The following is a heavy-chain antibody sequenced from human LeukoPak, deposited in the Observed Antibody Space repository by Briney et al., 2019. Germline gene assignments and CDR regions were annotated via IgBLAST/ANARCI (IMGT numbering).Heavy chain of an antibody. V-gene: IGHV3-53*01. D-gene: IGHD1-26*01. CDR3: ARDIGSGNYFDY. Sequence: GGSLRLSCAASGFTVSSNYMSWVRQAPGKGLEWVSVIYSGGTTYYADSVKGRFTISRDNSKNTLYLQMNSLRVEDTAVYYCARDIGSGNYFDYWGQGTLVTVSS. CDR2: IYSGGTT. CDR1: GFTVSSNY. J-gene: IGHJ4*02.